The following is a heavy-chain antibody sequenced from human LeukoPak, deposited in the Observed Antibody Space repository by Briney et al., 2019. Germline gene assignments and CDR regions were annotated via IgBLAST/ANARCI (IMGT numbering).Heavy chain of an antibody. V-gene: IGHV3-53*01. D-gene: IGHD1-26*01. CDR3: ARDIGSGNYFDY. Sequence: GGSLRLSCAASGFTVSSNYMSWVRQAPGKGLEWVSVIYSGGTTYYADSVKGRFTISRDNSKNTLYLQMNSLRVEDTAVYYCARDIGSGNYFDYWGQGTLVTVSS. CDR2: IYSGGTT. CDR1: GFTVSSNY. J-gene: IGHJ4*02.